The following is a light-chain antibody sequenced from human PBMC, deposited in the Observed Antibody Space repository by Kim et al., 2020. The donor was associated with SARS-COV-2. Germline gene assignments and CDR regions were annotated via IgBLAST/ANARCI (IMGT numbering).Light chain of an antibody. CDR1: QVITKF. Sequence: ASVGDRVTITCQATQVITKFLNWYQQRPGKAPQLLIYDVSNLQTGVPSRFSGSGYGTKFTLTISSLQPEDFPTYYCQQNDAFPITFGQGTRLEIK. CDR3: QQNDAFPIT. J-gene: IGKJ5*01. V-gene: IGKV1-33*01. CDR2: DVS.